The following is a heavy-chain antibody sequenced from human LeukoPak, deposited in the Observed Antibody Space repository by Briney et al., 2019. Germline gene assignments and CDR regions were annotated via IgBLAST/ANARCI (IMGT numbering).Heavy chain of an antibody. Sequence: ASVKVSCKASGGTFSGYAISWVRQAPGQGLEWMGGIIPIFGTANYAQKFQGRVTITADESTSTAYMELSSLRSEDTAVYYCARERRGSTVTWGQGTLVTVSS. CDR2: IIPIFGTA. J-gene: IGHJ4*02. D-gene: IGHD4-11*01. V-gene: IGHV1-69*13. CDR3: ARERRGSTVT. CDR1: GGTFSGYA.